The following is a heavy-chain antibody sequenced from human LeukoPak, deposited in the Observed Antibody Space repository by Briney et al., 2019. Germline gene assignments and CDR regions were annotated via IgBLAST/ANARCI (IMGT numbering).Heavy chain of an antibody. Sequence: PGGSLRLSCAASGFTFSSSWMSWVRQAPEKGLEWVANIKPDGSEEHSVDSVKGRFTISRDNAKNSLYLQMNSLRAEDTAVYYCARGRNLYGDPDYWGQGTLVTVSS. V-gene: IGHV3-7*01. CDR3: ARGRNLYGDPDY. CDR2: IKPDGSEE. CDR1: GFTFSSSW. J-gene: IGHJ4*02. D-gene: IGHD4-17*01.